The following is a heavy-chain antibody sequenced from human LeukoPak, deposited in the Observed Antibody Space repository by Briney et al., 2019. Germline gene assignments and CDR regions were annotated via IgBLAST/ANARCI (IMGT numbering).Heavy chain of an antibody. V-gene: IGHV5-51*01. D-gene: IGHD1-26*01. CDR2: IYPGDSDT. CDR1: GYSFTSYW. Sequence: GESLKISCKGSGYSFTSYWIGWVRQMPGKGLEWMGIIYPGDSDTRYSPSFQGQVTISADKSISTAYLQWGSLKASDTAMYYCATSPWELHPSGAFDIWGQGTMVTVSS. CDR3: ATSPWELHPSGAFDI. J-gene: IGHJ3*02.